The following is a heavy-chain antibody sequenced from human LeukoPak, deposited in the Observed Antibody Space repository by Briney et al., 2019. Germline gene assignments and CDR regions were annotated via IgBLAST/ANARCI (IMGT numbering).Heavy chain of an antibody. CDR2: INPSGGST. J-gene: IGHJ3*02. CDR3: ARVRSRVRGAFDI. CDR1: GYTFTSYY. Sequence: EASVKVSCKASGYTFTSYYMHWARQAPGQGLEWMGIINPSGGSTSYAQKFQGRVTMTRDTSTSTVYMELSSLRSEDTAVYYCARVRSRVRGAFDIWGQGTMVTVSS. D-gene: IGHD3-10*01. V-gene: IGHV1-46*01.